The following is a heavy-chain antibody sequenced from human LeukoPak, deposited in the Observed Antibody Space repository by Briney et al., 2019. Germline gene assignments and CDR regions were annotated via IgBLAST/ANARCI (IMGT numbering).Heavy chain of an antibody. D-gene: IGHD5-18*01. V-gene: IGHV3-30-3*01. CDR1: GFTFSNYA. CDR3: ARDSRPNRGYSYGSDY. Sequence: GGSLRLSCAASGFTFSNYALHWVRQAPGKGLEWVALISYDGSNKYYADSVKGRFTISRDNSKNTLYLQMNSLRAEDTAVYYCARDSRPNRGYSYGSDYWGQGTLVTVSS. CDR2: ISYDGSNK. J-gene: IGHJ4*02.